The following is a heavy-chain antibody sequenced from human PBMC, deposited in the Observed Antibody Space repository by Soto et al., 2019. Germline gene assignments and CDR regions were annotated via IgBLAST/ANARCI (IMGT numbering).Heavy chain of an antibody. CDR1: GFTFSSYA. V-gene: IGHV3-23*01. J-gene: IGHJ4*02. CDR3: AKGGLYYDFWSGYYSYFDY. CDR2: ISGSGGST. D-gene: IGHD3-3*01. Sequence: GGSLRLSCAASGFTFSSYAMSWVRQAPGKGLEWVSAISGSGGSTYYADSVKGRFTISRDNSKNTLYLQMNSLRAEDTAVYYCAKGGLYYDFWSGYYSYFDYWGQGPLVTSPQ.